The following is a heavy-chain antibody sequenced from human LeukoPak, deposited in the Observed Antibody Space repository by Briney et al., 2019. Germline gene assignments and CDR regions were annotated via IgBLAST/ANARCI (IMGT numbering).Heavy chain of an antibody. CDR1: GGSISSYY. D-gene: IGHD3-10*01. CDR2: IYYSGST. J-gene: IGHJ4*02. V-gene: IGHV4-59*01. CDR3: ARGGYYYGSGSYIIDY. Sequence: PSETLSLTCTVSGGSISSYYWSWIRQPPGKGLEWIGYIYYSGSTKYNPSLKSRVTISVDTSKNQFSLKLSSVTAADTAVYYCARGGYYYGSGSYIIDYWGQGTLVTVSS.